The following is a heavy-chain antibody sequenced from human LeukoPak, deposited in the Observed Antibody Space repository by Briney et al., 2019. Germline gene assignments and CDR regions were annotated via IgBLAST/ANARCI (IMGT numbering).Heavy chain of an antibody. Sequence: AESLTLSCTASGFTFSSYGMHWVRHPPAKGMEWVAFIRYDGSNKYYDDSVKGRLTISRDNSKNTLYLHVNSLRPAHTAVYYCAKGSGYEAQYDYYYMDVWGKGTTVTISS. V-gene: IGHV3-30*02. D-gene: IGHD5-12*01. CDR3: AKGSGYEAQYDYYYMDV. CDR2: IRYDGSNK. CDR1: GFTFSSYG. J-gene: IGHJ6*03.